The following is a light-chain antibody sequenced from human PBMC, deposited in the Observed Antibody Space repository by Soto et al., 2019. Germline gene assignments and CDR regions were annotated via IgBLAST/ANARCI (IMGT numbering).Light chain of an antibody. Sequence: EIVFTHSPATLSLSPGERATLSCRASQSVSSYLAWYQQKPGQAPRLLIYDASNRATGIPARFSGSGSGTDFTLTISSLEPEDFAVYYCQQRSNWWTFGQGTKVDIK. CDR2: DAS. CDR1: QSVSSY. J-gene: IGKJ1*01. V-gene: IGKV3-11*01. CDR3: QQRSNWWT.